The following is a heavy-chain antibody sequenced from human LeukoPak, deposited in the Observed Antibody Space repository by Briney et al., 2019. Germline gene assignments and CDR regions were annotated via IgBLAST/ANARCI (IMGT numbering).Heavy chain of an antibody. CDR1: GFTFSSYA. J-gene: IGHJ6*02. Sequence: GGSLRLSCAASGFTFSSYAMSWVRQAPGKGLEWVSAIRGSGDSTTTYYADSVKGRFTISRDNSKNTLYLQMNSLRAEDTAVYYCAKAVVPAASYTSYYYYGMDVWGQGTTVTVSS. D-gene: IGHD2-2*01. CDR2: IRGSGDSTTT. CDR3: AKAVVPAASYTSYYYYGMDV. V-gene: IGHV3-23*01.